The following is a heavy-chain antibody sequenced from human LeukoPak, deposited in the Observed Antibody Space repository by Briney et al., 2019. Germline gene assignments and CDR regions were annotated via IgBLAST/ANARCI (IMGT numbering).Heavy chain of an antibody. J-gene: IGHJ4*02. CDR3: ARRGRYYGSGGYFPFDY. V-gene: IGHV4-34*01. D-gene: IGHD3-10*01. CDR2: INHSGST. CDR1: GGSFSGYY. Sequence: PSETLSLTCAVYGGSFSGYYWSWIRQPPGKGLEWIGEINHSGSTNYNPSLKSRVTISVDTSKNQFSLKLSSVTAADTAVYYCARRGRYYGSGGYFPFDYWGQGTLVTVSS.